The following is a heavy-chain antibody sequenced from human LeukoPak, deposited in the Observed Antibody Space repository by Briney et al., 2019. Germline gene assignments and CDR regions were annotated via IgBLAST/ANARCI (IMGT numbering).Heavy chain of an antibody. V-gene: IGHV3-23*01. CDR3: AKDRLAARPSIVDF. D-gene: IGHD6-6*01. CDR2: ISGSGGST. CDR1: GFTFSSYA. Sequence: GGSLRLSCAASGFTFSSYAVSWVRQAPGKGLEWVSAISGSGGSTYYADSVKGRFTISRDNSKNTLFLQMNSLRAEDTAVYYCAKDRLAARPSIVDFWGQGTLVTVSS. J-gene: IGHJ4*02.